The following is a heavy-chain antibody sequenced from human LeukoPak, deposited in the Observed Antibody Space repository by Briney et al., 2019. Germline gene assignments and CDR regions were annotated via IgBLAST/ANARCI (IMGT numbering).Heavy chain of an antibody. CDR2: IYYSQST. D-gene: IGHD3-10*01. V-gene: IGHV4-31*03. CDR3: AREAKSSYYYGSGSYYNPCYFDY. Sequence: SETLSLTGTVSGGSISSGGYYWSWIRRHPGKGLEWIGYIYYSQSTYYNPSPKSRVTISVDTSKNQFSLKLSSVTAADTAVYYCAREAKSSYYYGSGSYYNPCYFDYWGQGTLVTVSS. J-gene: IGHJ4*02. CDR1: GGSISSGGYY.